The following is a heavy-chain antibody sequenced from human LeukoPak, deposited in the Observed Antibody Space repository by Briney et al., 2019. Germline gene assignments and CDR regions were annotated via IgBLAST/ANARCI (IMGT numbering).Heavy chain of an antibody. CDR3: ARDERYDSSGYPFDY. CDR1: GYIFTGYF. V-gene: IGHV1-2*02. Sequence: GASVKVSCKASGYIFTGYFMHWVRQAPGQGLEWMGWVNPNSGGTNYAQKFQGSVTMTRDTSISTAYMELSRLRSDDTAVYFCARDERYDSSGYPFDYWGQGTLVTVSS. CDR2: VNPNSGGT. J-gene: IGHJ4*02. D-gene: IGHD3-22*01.